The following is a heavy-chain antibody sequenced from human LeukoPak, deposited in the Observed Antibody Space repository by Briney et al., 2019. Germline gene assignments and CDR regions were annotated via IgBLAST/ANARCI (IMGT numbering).Heavy chain of an antibody. D-gene: IGHD4-17*01. V-gene: IGHV4-61*02. J-gene: IGHJ6*03. Sequence: PSETLSLTCTVSGGSISSGSYYWSWIRQPAGKGLEWIGRIYTSGSTNYNPSLKSRVTISVDTSKNQFSLKLSSVTAADTAVYYCASYGESYYYYYMDVWGKETTVTISS. CDR1: GGSISSGSYY. CDR3: ASYGESYYYYYMDV. CDR2: IYTSGST.